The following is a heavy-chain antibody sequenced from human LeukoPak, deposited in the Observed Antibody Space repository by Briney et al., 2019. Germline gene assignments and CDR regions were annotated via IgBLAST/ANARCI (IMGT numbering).Heavy chain of an antibody. CDR1: GRSFSGYY. CDR2: INHSGST. V-gene: IGHV4-34*01. CDR3: ARGRTLVLSYFQH. J-gene: IGHJ1*01. D-gene: IGHD6-13*01. Sequence: PSETLSLTCAVYGRSFSGYYWSWIRQPPGKGLEWIGEINHSGSTNYNPSLKSRVTISVDTSKNQFSLKLSSVTAADTAVYYCARGRTLVLSYFQHWGQGTLVTVSS.